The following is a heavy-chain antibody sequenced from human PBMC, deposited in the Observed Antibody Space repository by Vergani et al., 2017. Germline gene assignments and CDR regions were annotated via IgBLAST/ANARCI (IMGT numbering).Heavy chain of an antibody. Sequence: EVQLVQSGAEVKKPGESLKISCKGSGYSFTSYWIGWVRQMPGKGLEWMGIIYPGDSDTRYSPSFQGQVTISADKSISTAYLQWSSLKASDTAMYYCARDFNNELHTAMVMTWFDPWGQGTLVTVSS. V-gene: IGHV5-51*01. CDR1: GYSFTSYW. CDR2: IYPGDSDT. D-gene: IGHD5-18*01. CDR3: ARDFNNELHTAMVMTWFDP. J-gene: IGHJ5*02.